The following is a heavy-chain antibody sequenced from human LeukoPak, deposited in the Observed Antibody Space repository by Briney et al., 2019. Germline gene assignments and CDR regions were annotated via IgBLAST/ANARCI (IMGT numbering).Heavy chain of an antibody. CDR2: INWNSASM. D-gene: IGHD3-22*01. Sequence: GGSLRLSCAASGFTFDDYAMHWVRQAPGKGLEWVSHINWNSASMGYADSVKGRFTISRDNAKNSLYLQMNSLRAEDTAVYFCAKRGVVIRVILVGFHKEAQYFDSWGQGALVTVSS. CDR3: AKRGVVIRVILVGFHKEAQYFDS. CDR1: GFTFDDYA. V-gene: IGHV3-9*01. J-gene: IGHJ4*02.